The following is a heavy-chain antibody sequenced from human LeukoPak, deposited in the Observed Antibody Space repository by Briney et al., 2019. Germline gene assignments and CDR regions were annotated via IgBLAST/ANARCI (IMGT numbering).Heavy chain of an antibody. J-gene: IGHJ4*02. CDR1: GFTFRSYG. CDR3: AKDIGEGDFDS. D-gene: IGHD3-10*01. V-gene: IGHV3-30*02. CDR2: IRYDGNNK. Sequence: GGSLRLSCAASGFTFRSYGMHWVRQAPGKGLEWVAFIRYDGNNKFHADSVKGRLTIPGDNSKNTPYLQMNSLRPEDTAVYYCAKDIGEGDFDSWGQGTLVTVSS.